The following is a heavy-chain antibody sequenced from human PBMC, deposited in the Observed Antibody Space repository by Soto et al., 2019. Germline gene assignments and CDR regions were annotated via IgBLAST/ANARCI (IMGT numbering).Heavy chain of an antibody. V-gene: IGHV3-33*01. CDR2: IWYDGSNK. CDR3: ARHKGRDPYYFDY. D-gene: IGHD2-21*02. CDR1: GFTFSNYG. J-gene: IGHJ4*02. Sequence: QVQLVESGGGVVQPGMSLRLSCAASGFTFSNYGMHWVRQAPGKGLEWVAVIWYDGSNKYYADSVKGRFTISRDNSKNTLYLQMNTLRAEDTAVYYCARHKGRDPYYFDYWGQGTLVTVSS.